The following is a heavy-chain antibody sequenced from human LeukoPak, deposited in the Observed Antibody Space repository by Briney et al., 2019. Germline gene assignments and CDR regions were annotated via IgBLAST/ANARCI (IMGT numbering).Heavy chain of an antibody. CDR1: GGSISSYY. CDR2: INHSGST. D-gene: IGHD4-17*01. J-gene: IGHJ5*02. Sequence: PSETLSLACTVSGGSISSYYWSWIRQPPGKGLEWIGEINHSGSTNYNPSLKSRVTISVDTSKNQFSLKLSSVTAADTAVYYCARVDYGDYVFDPWGQGTLVTVSS. V-gene: IGHV4-34*01. CDR3: ARVDYGDYVFDP.